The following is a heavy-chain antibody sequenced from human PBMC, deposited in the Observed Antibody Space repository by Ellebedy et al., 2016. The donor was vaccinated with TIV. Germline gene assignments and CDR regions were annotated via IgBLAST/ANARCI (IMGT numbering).Heavy chain of an antibody. D-gene: IGHD5-18*01. Sequence: PGGSLRLSCTASGFTFSSYIMNWVRQAPGKGLEWISSITKSGDYMYYADSVKGRFTISRDNARNSLDLQMNSLRADETAVYYCARDTAMDYWGQGTLVTVSS. J-gene: IGHJ4*02. CDR3: ARDTAMDY. V-gene: IGHV3-21*01. CDR2: ITKSGDYM. CDR1: GFTFSSYI.